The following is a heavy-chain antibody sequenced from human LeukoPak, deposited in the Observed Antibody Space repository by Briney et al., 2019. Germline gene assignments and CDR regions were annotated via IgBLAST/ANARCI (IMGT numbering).Heavy chain of an antibody. J-gene: IGHJ4*02. CDR2: TNPNSGGT. CDR1: GYTFTGYY. CDR3: ARAKLRYFDWLLASSPYFDY. V-gene: IGHV1-2*02. Sequence: GASVKVSCKASGYTFTGYYMHWVRQAPGQGLEWMGWTNPNSGGTNYAQKFQGRVTMTRDTSISTAYMELSRLRSDDTAVYYCARAKLRYFDWLLASSPYFDYWGQGTLVTVSS. D-gene: IGHD3-9*01.